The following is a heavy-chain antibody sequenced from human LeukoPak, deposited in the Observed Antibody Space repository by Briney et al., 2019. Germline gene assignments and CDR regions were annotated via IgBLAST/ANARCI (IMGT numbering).Heavy chain of an antibody. CDR1: GGSISSYY. D-gene: IGHD4-17*01. CDR2: IYYSGST. Sequence: SETLSLTCTVSGGSISSYYWSWIRQPPGKGLEWIGYIYYSGSTNYNPSLKSRVTISVDTSKNQFSLKLSSVTAADTAVYYCARKNDYGDPWYFDYWGQGTLVTVSS. V-gene: IGHV4-59*01. CDR3: ARKNDYGDPWYFDY. J-gene: IGHJ4*02.